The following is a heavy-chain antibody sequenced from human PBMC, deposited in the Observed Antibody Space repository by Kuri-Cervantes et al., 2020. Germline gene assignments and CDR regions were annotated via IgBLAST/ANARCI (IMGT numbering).Heavy chain of an antibody. D-gene: IGHD2-15*01. Sequence: ASVKVSCKASGYTFTSYDINWVRQATGQGLEWMGWMNPNSGNTGYAQKFQGRVTMTRNTSMSTAYMELSSLRSEDTAVYYCARDLAWVVVAAVWAVDAFDIWGQGTMVTVSS. CDR1: GYTFTSYD. CDR2: MNPNSGNT. CDR3: ARDLAWVVVAAVWAVDAFDI. J-gene: IGHJ3*02. V-gene: IGHV1-8*01.